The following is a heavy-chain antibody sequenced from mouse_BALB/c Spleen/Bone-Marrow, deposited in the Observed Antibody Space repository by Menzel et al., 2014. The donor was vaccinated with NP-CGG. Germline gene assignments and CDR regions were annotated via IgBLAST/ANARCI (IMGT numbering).Heavy chain of an antibody. CDR1: GYAFSSSW. D-gene: IGHD2-4*01. V-gene: IGHV1-82*01. CDR3: ARWGITSYYFVY. J-gene: IGHJ2*01. CDR2: IYPGDGDT. Sequence: VQLQESGPDLMKPGASVKISCKASGYAFSSSWMNWVKQRPGQGLEWIGRIYPGDGDTNYNGKFKGKATLTADKSSSTAYMQLSSLTSVDSAVYFCARWGITSYYFVYWGQATTTKVST.